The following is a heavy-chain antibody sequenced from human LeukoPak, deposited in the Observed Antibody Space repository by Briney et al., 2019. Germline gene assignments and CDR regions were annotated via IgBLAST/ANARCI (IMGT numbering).Heavy chain of an antibody. CDR3: ARSSSGWPLYFDC. Sequence: ASVKVSCKASGYTFTDYNLHWVRQVPGEGVEWMGWINPKSGGTKFAQKHQGGVTMTADTSIDTAYLELSNLKSDDTAIYYCARSSSGWPLYFDCWGQGTLVTVSS. CDR2: INPKSGGT. J-gene: IGHJ4*02. D-gene: IGHD6-19*01. V-gene: IGHV1-2*02. CDR1: GYTFTDYN.